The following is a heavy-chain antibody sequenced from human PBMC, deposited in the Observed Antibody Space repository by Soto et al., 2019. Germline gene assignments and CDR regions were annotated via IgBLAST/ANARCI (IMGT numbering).Heavy chain of an antibody. CDR3: ARDRYGDYVTVH. D-gene: IGHD4-17*01. Sequence: QVQLQESGPGLVKPSQTLSLTCTVSGGSISSGGYYWSWIRQHPGKGLEWIGYIYYSGSTYYNPSLKSRVTIPVDTSKNQFSLKLSSVTAADTAVYYCARDRYGDYVTVHWGQGTLVTVSS. J-gene: IGHJ4*02. CDR1: GGSISSGGYY. CDR2: IYYSGST. V-gene: IGHV4-31*03.